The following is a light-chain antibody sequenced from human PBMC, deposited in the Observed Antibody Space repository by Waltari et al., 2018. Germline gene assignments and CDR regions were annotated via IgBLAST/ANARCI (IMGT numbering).Light chain of an antibody. Sequence: QSVLTQPPSVSGAPGQRVTISCTGSSSNIGAGYEVHWYQQLPGVAPKLLIYGYSGRPSGVPDRFSGSKSGTSASLAITGLQAEDEADYYCQSFDSSLSGVVFGGGTKLTVL. V-gene: IGLV1-40*01. CDR3: QSFDSSLSGVV. J-gene: IGLJ2*01. CDR2: GYS. CDR1: SSNIGAGYE.